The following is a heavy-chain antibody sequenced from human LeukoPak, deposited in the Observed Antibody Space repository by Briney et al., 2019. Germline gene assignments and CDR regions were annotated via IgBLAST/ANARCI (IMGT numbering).Heavy chain of an antibody. CDR3: AKDPRIEAAAPDY. J-gene: IGHJ4*02. CDR1: GFTFSSYG. V-gene: IGHV3-30*18. CDR2: ISYDGSNK. D-gene: IGHD6-13*01. Sequence: GGSLRLSCAASGFTFSSYGMHWVRQAPGKGLEWVAVISYDGSNKFYADSVKGRFTISRDNSKSTLDLQMNSLRAEDTAMYYCAKDPRIEAAAPDYWGQGTQVAVSS.